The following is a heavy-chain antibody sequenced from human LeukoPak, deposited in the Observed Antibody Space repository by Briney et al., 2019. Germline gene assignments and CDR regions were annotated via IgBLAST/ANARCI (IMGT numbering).Heavy chain of an antibody. CDR1: GFTFSSYG. J-gene: IGHJ4*02. CDR2: IWYDGSNK. V-gene: IGHV3-33*01. Sequence: GRPLRLSCAASGFTFSSYGMHWVRQAPGKGLEWVAVIWYDGSNKYYADSVKGRFTISRDNSKNTLYLQMNSLRAEDTAVYYCARGPVAGKGEIDYWGQGTLVTVSS. CDR3: ARGPVAGKGEIDY. D-gene: IGHD6-19*01.